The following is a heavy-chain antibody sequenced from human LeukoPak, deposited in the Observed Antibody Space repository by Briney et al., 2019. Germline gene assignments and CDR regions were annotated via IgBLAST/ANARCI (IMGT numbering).Heavy chain of an antibody. D-gene: IGHD3-3*01. V-gene: IGHV1-46*01. CDR1: GYTFTSYY. J-gene: IGHJ4*02. CDR2: INPSGGST. CDR3: ARSNDFWSAYDYYFDY. Sequence: ASVKVSCKASGYTFTSYYMHWVRQAPGQGLEWMGIINPSGGSTSYAQKFQGRVTMTRDMSTNTVYMELSSLRSEDTAVYYCARSNDFWSAYDYYFDYWGQGTLVTVSS.